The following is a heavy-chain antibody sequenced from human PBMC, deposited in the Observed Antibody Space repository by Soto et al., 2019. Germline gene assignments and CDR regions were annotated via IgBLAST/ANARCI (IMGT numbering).Heavy chain of an antibody. D-gene: IGHD3-22*01. J-gene: IGHJ6*02. CDR3: AASDSSGYYTTYYYYYGMQV. CDR2: IVVGSGNT. Sequence: ASVKVSCKASGVTFTSSAVQWVRQALGQRLEWIGWIVVGSGNTNYAQKFQERVTITRDMSTSTAYMELSSLRSEDTAVYYCAASDSSGYYTTYYYYYGMQVWGQGTTVTVS. CDR1: GVTFTSSA. V-gene: IGHV1-58*01.